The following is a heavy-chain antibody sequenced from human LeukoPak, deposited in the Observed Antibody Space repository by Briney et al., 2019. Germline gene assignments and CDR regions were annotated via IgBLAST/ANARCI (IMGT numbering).Heavy chain of an antibody. CDR2: INHSGST. CDR3: ARLLGEY. J-gene: IGHJ4*02. CDR1: GGSFSGYY. D-gene: IGHD2-15*01. V-gene: IGHV4-34*01. Sequence: SETLSLTCAVYGGSFSGYYWSWIRQPPGKGLEWIGEINHSGSTNYNPSLKSRVTISVDTSKNQFSLKLSSVTAADTAVYYCARLLGEYWGQGTLVTVSS.